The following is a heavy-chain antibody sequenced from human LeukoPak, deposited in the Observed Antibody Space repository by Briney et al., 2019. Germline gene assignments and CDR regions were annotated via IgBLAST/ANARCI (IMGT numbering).Heavy chain of an antibody. D-gene: IGHD2-15*01. CDR2: IYSGGST. CDR1: GFTVSSNY. Sequence: PGGSLRLSCAASGFTVSSNYMSWVRQAPGKGLEWVSVIYSGGSTYYADSVKGRFTISRDNSKNTLYLQMNSLRAEDTAVYYCARGYCSGGSYYTLWFDPWGQGTLVTVSS. CDR3: ARGYCSGGSYYTLWFDP. J-gene: IGHJ5*02. V-gene: IGHV3-53*01.